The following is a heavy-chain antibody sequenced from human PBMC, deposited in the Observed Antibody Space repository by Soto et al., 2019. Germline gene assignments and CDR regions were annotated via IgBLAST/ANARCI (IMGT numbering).Heavy chain of an antibody. J-gene: IGHJ5*02. D-gene: IGHD3-3*01. CDR1: GFTFTNSA. CDR3: AAHYYNFWSAYYTYNWFDP. CDR2: IVVGSGNT. Sequence: GASVNVSCKASGFTFTNSAVQWVRQARGQRLEWIGWIVVGSGNTNYAQMFQERVTITRDMSTSTVYMELSSLRSEDTAAYYCAAHYYNFWSAYYTYNWFDPWGQGTLVTVSS. V-gene: IGHV1-58*01.